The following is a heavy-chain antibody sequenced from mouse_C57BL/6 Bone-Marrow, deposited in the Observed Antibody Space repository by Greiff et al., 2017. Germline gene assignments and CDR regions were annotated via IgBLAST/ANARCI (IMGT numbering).Heavy chain of an antibody. CDR3: AKSLPWYFDV. CDR2: IWRGGST. Sequence: QVQLKQSGPGLVQPSQSLSITCTVSGFSLTSYGVHWVRQSPGKGLEWLGVIWRGGSTDYNAAFMSRLSITTDNSKSHVFFKMNSLQADDTAIYXCAKSLPWYFDVWGTGTTVTVSS. CDR1: GFSLTSYG. D-gene: IGHD1-2*01. V-gene: IGHV2-5*01. J-gene: IGHJ1*03.